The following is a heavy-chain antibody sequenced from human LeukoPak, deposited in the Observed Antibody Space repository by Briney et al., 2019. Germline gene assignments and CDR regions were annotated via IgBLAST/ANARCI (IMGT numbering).Heavy chain of an antibody. CDR3: AKDDKGSGSFMDV. CDR1: GLTFSSYS. Sequence: GGSLRLSCAASGLTFSSYSMNWVRQAPGKGLEWVSYISSSSSTIYYADSVKGRFTISRDNAKNSLYLQMNSLRSEDTALYYCAKDDKGSGSFMDVWGQGTTVTVSS. V-gene: IGHV3-48*01. J-gene: IGHJ6*02. CDR2: ISSSSSTI. D-gene: IGHD3-10*01.